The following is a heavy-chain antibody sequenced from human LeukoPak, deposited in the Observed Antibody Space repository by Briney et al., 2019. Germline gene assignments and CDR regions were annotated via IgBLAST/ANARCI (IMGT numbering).Heavy chain of an antibody. D-gene: IGHD3-10*01. CDR2: ISSSSSTI. CDR1: GFTFSSYS. Sequence: GGSLGLSCAASGFTFSSYSMNWVRQAPGKGLEWVSYISSSSSTIYYADSVKGRFTISRDNAKNSLYLQMNSLRAEDTAVYYCARGSGRGYYFGYLGQRNLVTVYS. CDR3: ARGSGRGYYFGY. J-gene: IGHJ4*02. V-gene: IGHV3-48*01.